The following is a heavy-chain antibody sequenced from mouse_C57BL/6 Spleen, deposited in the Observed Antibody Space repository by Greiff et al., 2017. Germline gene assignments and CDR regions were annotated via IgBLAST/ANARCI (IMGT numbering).Heavy chain of an antibody. Sequence: VQLQQSGAELVRPGASVTLSCKASGYTFTDYEMHWVKQTPVHGLEWIGAIDPETGGTAYNQKFKGKAILTADKSSSTAYMELRSLTSEYSAVYYCTRWAQATPFDYWGQGTTLTVSS. D-gene: IGHD3-2*02. CDR3: TRWAQATPFDY. J-gene: IGHJ2*01. CDR2: IDPETGGT. CDR1: GYTFTDYE. V-gene: IGHV1-15*01.